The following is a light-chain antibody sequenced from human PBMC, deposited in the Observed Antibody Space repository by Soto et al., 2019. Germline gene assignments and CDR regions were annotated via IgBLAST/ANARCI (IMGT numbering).Light chain of an antibody. CDR2: SDS. J-gene: IGLJ2*01. CDR1: NIGSKS. Sequence: SYVLTQPPSVSVAPGKTARITCGGNNIGSKSVHWYQQRPGQAPVLVIYSDSDRPSGIPERFSGSNSGNTATLTISRVEAGDEADYYCQVWDSSSDHVVFGGGTKVTVL. V-gene: IGLV3-21*04. CDR3: QVWDSSSDHVV.